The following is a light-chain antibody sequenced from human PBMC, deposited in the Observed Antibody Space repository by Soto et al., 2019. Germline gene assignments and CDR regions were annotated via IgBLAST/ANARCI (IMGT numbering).Light chain of an antibody. Sequence: QSALTQPASVSGSPGQSITISCTGTSSDVGGYNYVSWYQQHPGKAPKLMIYDVRNRPSGVSNRFSGSKSGNTASLTISGLQAEDEADYYCSSYTSSSTYVFGPGTKVTVL. CDR1: SSDVGGYNY. J-gene: IGLJ1*01. CDR3: SSYTSSSTYV. V-gene: IGLV2-14*01. CDR2: DVR.